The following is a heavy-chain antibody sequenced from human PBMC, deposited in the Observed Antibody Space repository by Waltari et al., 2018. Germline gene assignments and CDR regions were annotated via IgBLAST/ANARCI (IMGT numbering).Heavy chain of an antibody. CDR2: IKGNRTTT. CDR3: TRDRGLPDAFNL. V-gene: IGHV3-74*01. CDR1: GFTFGPYW. J-gene: IGHJ3*01. Sequence: EEQLVESGGGSVQPGGSLRLSCAASGFTFGPYWMHWVRQAPGKGLVLVSHIKGNRTTTKYAHSVKGRFTISRDNTKNTLYLEINSLRAEDTAVYYCTRDRGLPDAFNLWGQGTMVTVSS.